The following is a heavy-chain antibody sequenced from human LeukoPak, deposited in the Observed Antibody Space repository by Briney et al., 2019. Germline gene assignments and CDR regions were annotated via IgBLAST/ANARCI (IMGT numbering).Heavy chain of an antibody. Sequence: SETLSLTCTVSGGSISSYYWSLIRQPPGKGLEWIGYIHYSGSTNYNPSLKSRVTISVDMSKNQFSLKLSSVTAADTAVYYCARVDILTGYADYWGQGTLVTVSS. J-gene: IGHJ4*02. V-gene: IGHV4-59*01. CDR1: GGSISSYY. CDR2: IHYSGST. CDR3: ARVDILTGYADY. D-gene: IGHD3-9*01.